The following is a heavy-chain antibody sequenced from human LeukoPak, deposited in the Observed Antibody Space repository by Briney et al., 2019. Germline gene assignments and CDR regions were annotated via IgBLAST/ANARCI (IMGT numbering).Heavy chain of an antibody. V-gene: IGHV3-30*03. D-gene: IGHD3-3*01. J-gene: IGHJ6*02. CDR2: ISYDGSNK. CDR1: GFTFSSYG. Sequence: GRSLRLSCAASGFTFSSYGMHWVRQAPGKGLEWVAVISYDGSNKYYADSVKGRFTISRDNSKNTLYLQMNSLRAEDTAVYYCAGDDFWSGHQFYYYYGMDVWGQGTTVTVSS. CDR3: AGDDFWSGHQFYYYYGMDV.